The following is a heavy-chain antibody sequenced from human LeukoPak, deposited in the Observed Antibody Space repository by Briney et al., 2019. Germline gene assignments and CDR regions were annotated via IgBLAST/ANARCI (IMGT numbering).Heavy chain of an antibody. CDR1: GFTFSSYA. V-gene: IGHV3-23*01. CDR3: AKGYYDILTDYFHNWFNP. J-gene: IGHJ5*02. CDR2: ISGRGGST. Sequence: GGSLRLSCAASGFTFSSYAVSWVRQTPGVGLEWVSTISGRGGSTFYADSVKGRFTISRDNSKNTLYLQMNSLRADDTAVYYCAKGYYDILTDYFHNWFNPWGQGTLVIVSS. D-gene: IGHD3-9*01.